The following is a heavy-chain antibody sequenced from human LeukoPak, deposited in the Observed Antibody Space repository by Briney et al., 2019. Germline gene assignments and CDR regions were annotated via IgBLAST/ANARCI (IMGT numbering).Heavy chain of an antibody. V-gene: IGHV3-21*03. CDR3: ARARYYDSSGYYY. J-gene: IGHJ4*02. D-gene: IGHD3-22*01. Sequence: GGSLRLSCAASGFTFSSYSMNWVRQAPGKGLEWVSSISSSSSYIYYADSVKGRFTISRDNAKNSLYLQINSLRAEDTAVYYCARARYYDSSGYYYWGQGTLVTVSS. CDR2: ISSSSSYI. CDR1: GFTFSSYS.